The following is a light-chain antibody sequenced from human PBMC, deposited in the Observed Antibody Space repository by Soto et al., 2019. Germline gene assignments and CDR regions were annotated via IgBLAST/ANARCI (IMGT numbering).Light chain of an antibody. V-gene: IGKV1-39*01. Sequence: DIQMTQSPSSLSASVGERVIITCRASETISRYLNWYQSKPGKAPRLLISAASSLQSGVPSRFSGSYSGTDFTLTISSLQPEDFATYFCQQSYSNPLTFGGGTKVDI. J-gene: IGKJ4*01. CDR1: ETISRY. CDR3: QQSYSNPLT. CDR2: AAS.